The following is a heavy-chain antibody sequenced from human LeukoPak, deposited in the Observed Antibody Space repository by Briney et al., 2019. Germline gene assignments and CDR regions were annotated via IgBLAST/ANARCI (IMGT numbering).Heavy chain of an antibody. CDR3: ARHGDCYYMDV. CDR1: GGSISSSSYY. J-gene: IGHJ6*03. CDR2: IYYSGST. Sequence: SETLSLTCTVSGGSISSSSYYWGWIRQPPGKGLEWIGSIYYSGSTYYNPSLKSRVTISVDTSKNQFSLKLSSVTAADTAVYYCARHGDCYYMDVWGKGTTVTVSS. V-gene: IGHV4-39*01.